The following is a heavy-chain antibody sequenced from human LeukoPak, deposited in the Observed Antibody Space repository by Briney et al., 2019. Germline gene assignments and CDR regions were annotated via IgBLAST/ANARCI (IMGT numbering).Heavy chain of an antibody. J-gene: IGHJ4*02. D-gene: IGHD3-3*01. CDR1: GFTFSIYS. Sequence: GGSLRLSCAASGFTFSIYSMNWVRQAPGKGLEWVSYISSSSSTIYYADSVKGRFTISRDNAKNSLYLQMNSLRDEDTAVYYCARDHSYYDFWSGYYSDYWGQGTLVTVSS. CDR3: ARDHSYYDFWSGYYSDY. CDR2: ISSSSSTI. V-gene: IGHV3-48*02.